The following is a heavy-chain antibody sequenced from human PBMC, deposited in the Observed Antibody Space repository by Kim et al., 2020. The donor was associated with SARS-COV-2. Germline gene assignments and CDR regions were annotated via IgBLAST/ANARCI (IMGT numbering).Heavy chain of an antibody. CDR2: MNPNSGNT. CDR3: ARGRKGGYDFWSGYYTGYFDY. V-gene: IGHV1-8*01. D-gene: IGHD3-3*01. CDR1: GYTFTSYD. J-gene: IGHJ4*02. Sequence: ASVKVSCKASGYTFTSYDINWVRQATGQGLEWMGWMNPNSGNTGYAQKFQGRVTMTRNTSISTAYMELSSLRSEDTAVYYCARGRKGGYDFWSGYYTGYFDYWGQGTLVTVSS.